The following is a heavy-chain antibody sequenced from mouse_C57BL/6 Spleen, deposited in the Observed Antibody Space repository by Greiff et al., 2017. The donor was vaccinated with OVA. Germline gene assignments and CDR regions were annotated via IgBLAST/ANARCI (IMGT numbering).Heavy chain of an antibody. CDR3: ARNYEYDGAWFAY. V-gene: IGHV1-26*01. J-gene: IGHJ3*01. Sequence: VQLQQSGPELVKPGASVKISCKASGYTFTDYYMNWVKQSHGKSLEWIGDINPNNGGTSYNQKFKGKATLTVDKSSSTAYMELRSLTSEDSAVYYCARNYEYDGAWFAYWGQGTLVTVSA. CDR2: INPNNGGT. D-gene: IGHD2-4*01. CDR1: GYTFTDYY.